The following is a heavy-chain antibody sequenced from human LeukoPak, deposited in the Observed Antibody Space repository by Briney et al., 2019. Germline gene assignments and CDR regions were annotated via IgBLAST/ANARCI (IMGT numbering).Heavy chain of an antibody. Sequence: SSETLSLTCTVSGGSISSYYWSWIRQPPGKGLEWIGYIYYSGSTNYNPSLKSQVTISLDTSKNQFSLKLSSVTAADTAVYYCASGLYGDYVGYWGQGTLVTVSS. D-gene: IGHD4-17*01. CDR1: GGSISSYY. CDR3: ASGLYGDYVGY. V-gene: IGHV4-59*01. CDR2: IYYSGST. J-gene: IGHJ4*02.